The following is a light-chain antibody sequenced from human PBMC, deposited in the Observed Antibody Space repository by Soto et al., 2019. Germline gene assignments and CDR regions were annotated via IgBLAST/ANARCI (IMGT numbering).Light chain of an antibody. Sequence: QTVVTQEPSVSVSPGGTVTITCALSSDSDSTSYFPRWYQQTPGQPPRTLIYNTGTRSSGVPDRFSGSILGNTAALTITGAQAADEAEYFCLLFISSATWAFGGGTKVTVL. CDR1: SDSDSTSYF. CDR3: LLFISSATWA. J-gene: IGLJ2*01. V-gene: IGLV8-61*01. CDR2: NTG.